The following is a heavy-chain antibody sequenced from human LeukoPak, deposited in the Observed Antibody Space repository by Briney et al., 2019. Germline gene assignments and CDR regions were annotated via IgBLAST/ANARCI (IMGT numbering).Heavy chain of an antibody. D-gene: IGHD6-13*01. Sequence: GGSLRLSCAASGFTFSHYWMIWVRQAPGKGLEGVASIKLDGSEKYYVDSVKGRFTISRDDAKNSQYLQMNSLRVEDTAVYYCARVSNTWFYFDYWGQGTLVTVSS. V-gene: IGHV3-7*01. CDR2: IKLDGSEK. J-gene: IGHJ4*02. CDR3: ARVSNTWFYFDY. CDR1: GFTFSHYW.